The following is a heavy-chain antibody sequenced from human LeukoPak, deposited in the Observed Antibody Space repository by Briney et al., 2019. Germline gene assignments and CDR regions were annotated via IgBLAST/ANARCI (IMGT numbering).Heavy chain of an antibody. Sequence: ASVKVSCKASGYTFTGYYMHWVRQAPGQGLEWMGWINPNSGGTNYAQKFQGRVTMTRDTSISTAYMELSRLRSDDTAVYYCASGQVRGVTLAPLDYWGQGTLVTVSS. CDR2: INPNSGGT. V-gene: IGHV1-2*02. J-gene: IGHJ4*02. CDR3: ASGQVRGVTLAPLDY. CDR1: GYTFTGYY. D-gene: IGHD3-10*01.